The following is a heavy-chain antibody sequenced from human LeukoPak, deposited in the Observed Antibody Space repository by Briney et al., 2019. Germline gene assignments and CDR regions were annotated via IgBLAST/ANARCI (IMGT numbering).Heavy chain of an antibody. Sequence: GGSLRLSCAASGFTFDDYAMHWVRLVPGKGLEWVSGISWNSAVIGYADSVKGRFIISRDNAKNSLYLQMNSLRAEDTAVYYCAKDLSSPIAVAYYFDYWGQGTLVTVSS. CDR3: AKDLSSPIAVAYYFDY. CDR1: GFTFDDYA. D-gene: IGHD6-19*01. CDR2: ISWNSAVI. V-gene: IGHV3-9*01. J-gene: IGHJ4*02.